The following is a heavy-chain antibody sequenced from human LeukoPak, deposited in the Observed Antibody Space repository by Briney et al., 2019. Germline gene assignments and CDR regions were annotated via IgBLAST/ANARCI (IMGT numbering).Heavy chain of an antibody. CDR1: GFTFSIYT. V-gene: IGHV3-30-3*01. D-gene: IGHD6-13*01. J-gene: IGHJ6*02. CDR3: ARDVATAEVGGYYYGMDV. Sequence: GGSLRLSCVASGFTFSIYTMSWVRQAPGKGLEWVAVISYDGSNKYYADSVKGRFTISRDNSKNTLYLQMNSLRAEDTAVYYCARDVATAEVGGYYYGMDVWGQGTTVTVSS. CDR2: ISYDGSNK.